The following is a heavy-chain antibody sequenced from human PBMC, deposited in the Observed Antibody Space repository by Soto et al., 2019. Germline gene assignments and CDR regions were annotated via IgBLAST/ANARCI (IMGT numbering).Heavy chain of an antibody. V-gene: IGHV4-31*03. D-gene: IGHD3-22*01. Sequence: PSETLSLTCTVSGGSISSGGYYWSWIRQHPGKGLEWIGYIYYSGSTYYNPSLKSRVTISVDTSKNQFSLKLSSVTAADTAVYYCARGDMIVVGPILSEYFQHWGQGTLVTVSS. CDR2: IYYSGST. CDR1: GGSISSGGYY. J-gene: IGHJ1*01. CDR3: ARGDMIVVGPILSEYFQH.